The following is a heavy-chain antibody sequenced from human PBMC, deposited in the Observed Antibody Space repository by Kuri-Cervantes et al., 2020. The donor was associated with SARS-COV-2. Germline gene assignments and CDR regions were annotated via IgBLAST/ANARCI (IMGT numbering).Heavy chain of an antibody. CDR3: ASKGQLEDAFEI. D-gene: IGHD6-6*01. Sequence: SQTLSLTCAVSGYSISSGYYWGWIRQPPGKGLEWIGRIYTSGSTNYNPSLKSRVTISVDTSKNQFSLKLSSVTAADTAVYYCASKGQLEDAFEIWGQGTMVTVSS. V-gene: IGHV4-38-2*01. CDR2: IYTSGST. J-gene: IGHJ3*02. CDR1: GYSISSGYY.